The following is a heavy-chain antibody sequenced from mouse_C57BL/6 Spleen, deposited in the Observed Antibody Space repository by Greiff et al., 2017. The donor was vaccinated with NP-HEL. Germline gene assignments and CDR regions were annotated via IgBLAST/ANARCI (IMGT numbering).Heavy chain of an antibody. CDR3: ADLRGLYFDY. D-gene: IGHD3-1*01. Sequence: VQRVESGPELVKPGASVKISCKASGYAFSSSWMNWVKQRPGKGLEWIGRIYPGDGDTNYNGKFKGKATLTADKSSSTAYMQLSSLTSEDSAVYFCADLRGLYFDYWGQGTTLTVSS. J-gene: IGHJ2*01. V-gene: IGHV1-82*01. CDR2: IYPGDGDT. CDR1: GYAFSSSW.